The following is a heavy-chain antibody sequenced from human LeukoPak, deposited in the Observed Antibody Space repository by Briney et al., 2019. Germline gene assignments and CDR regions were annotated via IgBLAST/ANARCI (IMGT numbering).Heavy chain of an antibody. J-gene: IGHJ4*02. CDR1: GGSISSSSYY. CDR3: ARHTGYSSSFDY. Sequence: SETLSLTRTVSGGSISSSSYYWGWIRQPPGKGLEWIGSIYYSGSTYYNPSLKSRVTISVDTSKNQFSLKLSSVTAADTAVYYCARHTGYSSSFDYWGQGTLVTVSS. V-gene: IGHV4-39*01. CDR2: IYYSGST. D-gene: IGHD6-13*01.